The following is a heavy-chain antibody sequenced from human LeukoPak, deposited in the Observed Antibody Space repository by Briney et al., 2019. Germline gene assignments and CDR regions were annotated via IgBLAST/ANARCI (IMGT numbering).Heavy chain of an antibody. CDR1: GFTFTNAW. CDR2: IKSKRDGGAT. CDR3: TTDYGDYVDRWDFDY. D-gene: IGHD4-17*01. V-gene: IGHV3-15*01. Sequence: GGSLRLSCEASGFTFTNAWMNWVRPAPGKGPEWVGRIKSKRDGGATEHAAPVKGRFTISRDDSKNTLYLQMNSLKTEDTAVYYCTTDYGDYVDRWDFDYWGQGTLVTVSS. J-gene: IGHJ4*02.